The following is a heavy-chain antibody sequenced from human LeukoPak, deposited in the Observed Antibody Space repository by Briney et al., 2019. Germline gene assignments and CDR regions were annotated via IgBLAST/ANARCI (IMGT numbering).Heavy chain of an antibody. D-gene: IGHD3-22*01. V-gene: IGHV1-8*01. Sequence: ASVKVSCKASGYTFTSYDINWVRQVTGQGLEWMGWMNPNSGNTGYAQKFQGRVTITTDESTSTAYMELSSLRSEDTAVYYCARNYYDSSGSHAFDIWGQGTMVTVSS. CDR3: ARNYYDSSGSHAFDI. CDR1: GYTFTSYD. J-gene: IGHJ3*02. CDR2: MNPNSGNT.